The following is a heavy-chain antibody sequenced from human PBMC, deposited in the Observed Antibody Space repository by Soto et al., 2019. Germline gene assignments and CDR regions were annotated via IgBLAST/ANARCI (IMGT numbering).Heavy chain of an antibody. CDR2: IIPIFGTA. Sequence: SVKVSCKASGGTFSSYAISWVRQAPGQGLEWMGGIIPIFGTANYAQKFQGRVTITADESTSTAYMELSSLRSEDTAVYYCATPGGSSSWSYYFDYWGQGTLVTVSS. V-gene: IGHV1-69*13. CDR1: GGTFSSYA. J-gene: IGHJ4*02. D-gene: IGHD6-13*01. CDR3: ATPGGSSSWSYYFDY.